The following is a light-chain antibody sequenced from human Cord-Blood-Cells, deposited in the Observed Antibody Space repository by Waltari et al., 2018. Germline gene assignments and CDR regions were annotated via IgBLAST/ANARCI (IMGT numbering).Light chain of an antibody. V-gene: IGLV2-23*01. Sequence: QSALTQPASVSGSPGQSLTISCTGTSSDVGSYNLVSWYQQHPGKAPKLMIYEGSKRPAGVANLFSGSKSGNTASLTISGLQAEDDADYYCCSYAGSSTWVCGGGTKLTVL. CDR2: EGS. J-gene: IGLJ3*02. CDR3: CSYAGSSTWV. CDR1: SSDVGSYNL.